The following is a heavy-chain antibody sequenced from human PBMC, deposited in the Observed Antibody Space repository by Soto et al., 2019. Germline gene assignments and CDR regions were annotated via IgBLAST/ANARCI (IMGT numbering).Heavy chain of an antibody. CDR3: ARVDCSSTSCYPPKVGDYYYYMDV. J-gene: IGHJ6*03. CDR2: IIPILGIA. D-gene: IGHD2-2*01. V-gene: IGHV1-69*02. Sequence: QVQLVQSGAEVKKPGSSVKVSCKASGGTFSSYTISWVRQAPGQGLEWMGRIIPILGIANYAQKFQGRVMITADKSTSTAYMELSSLRSEDTAVYYCARVDCSSTSCYPPKVGDYYYYMDVWGKGTTVTVSS. CDR1: GGTFSSYT.